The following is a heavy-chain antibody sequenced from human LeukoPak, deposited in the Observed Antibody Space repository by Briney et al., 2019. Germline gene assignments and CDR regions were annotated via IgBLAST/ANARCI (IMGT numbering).Heavy chain of an antibody. CDR1: GGSFSGYY. D-gene: IGHD6-19*01. CDR3: AGQVAGRYYYYYMDV. V-gene: IGHV4-34*01. Sequence: SETLSLTCAVYGGSFSGYYWSWIRQPPGKGLELIGEINHSGSTNYNPSLKSRVTISVDTSKNQFSLKLSSVTAADTAVYYCAGQVAGRYYYYYMDVWGKGTTVTVSS. CDR2: INHSGST. J-gene: IGHJ6*03.